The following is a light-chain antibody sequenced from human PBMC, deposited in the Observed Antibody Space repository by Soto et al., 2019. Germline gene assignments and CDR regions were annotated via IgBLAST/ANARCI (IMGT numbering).Light chain of an antibody. J-gene: IGKJ1*01. CDR1: QSISNY. V-gene: IGKV3-15*01. CDR2: GAS. Sequence: EIVMTQSPPTLSVSPGEGVTLSCKASQSISNYLAWYQHKPGQAPRLLINGASIRATGFPARFSGSGSGEDFTLTISSVQSEDFAVSYCQQYLNWPWTFGQGTKVEIK. CDR3: QQYLNWPWT.